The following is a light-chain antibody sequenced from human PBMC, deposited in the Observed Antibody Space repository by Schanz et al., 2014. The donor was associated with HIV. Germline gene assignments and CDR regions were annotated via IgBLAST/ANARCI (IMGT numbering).Light chain of an antibody. CDR2: WAS. CDR1: QSVLYSSNNKNY. Sequence: DIVMTQSPESLAVSLGERATIHCKSSQSVLYSSNNKNYLAWYQQKPGQPPKLLIYWASTRESGVPDRFSGSGSGTDFTLTISSLQAEDVAVYYCQQYYSTPHTFGGGTKVEIK. V-gene: IGKV4-1*01. J-gene: IGKJ4*01. CDR3: QQYYSTPHT.